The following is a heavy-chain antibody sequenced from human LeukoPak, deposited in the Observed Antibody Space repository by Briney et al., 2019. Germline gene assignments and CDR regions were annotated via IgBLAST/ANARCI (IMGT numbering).Heavy chain of an antibody. CDR1: GGSTSSSYL. Sequence: SGAPFLTSGVSGGSTSSSYLWRWVRQAPGKGVEWVWGNYNSGSTNYNPSPKSRVTISVDKSKNQFSLKLSSVTAADTAVYYCARGSRYCGGDCYSPWRGQGSWGQGTLVTVSS. D-gene: IGHD2-21*02. J-gene: IGHJ5*02. CDR3: ARGSRYCGGDCYSPWRGQGS. V-gene: IGHV4-4*02. CDR2: NYNSGST.